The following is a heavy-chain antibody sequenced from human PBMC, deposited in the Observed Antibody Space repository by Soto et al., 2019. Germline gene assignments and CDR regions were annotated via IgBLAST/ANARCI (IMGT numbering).Heavy chain of an antibody. CDR3: ARGGAVMVRGVITGFAP. V-gene: IGHV1-8*01. CDR1: GYTFTSYD. J-gene: IGHJ5*02. CDR2: MNPNSGNT. D-gene: IGHD3-10*01. Sequence: QVQLVQSGAEVKKPGASVKVSCKASGYTFTSYDINWVRQATGQGLEWMGWMNPNSGNTGYAQKFQGRVTMTRNTSISTAYMELRSLRSEDTAVYYCARGGAVMVRGVITGFAPWGQGTLVTVSS.